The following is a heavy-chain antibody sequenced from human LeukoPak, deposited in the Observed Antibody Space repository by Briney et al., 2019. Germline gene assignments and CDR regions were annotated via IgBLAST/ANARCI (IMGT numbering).Heavy chain of an antibody. CDR3: ARDGVPRSGSYYKTLVDFDY. V-gene: IGHV1-2*02. Sequence: ASVKVSCKASGFTFTGYYMNWVRQAPGQGLEWMGWINPNSGGTNYAQKFQGRVTMTRDTSISTAYMELSRLRSDDTAVDYCARDGVPRSGSYYKTLVDFDYWGQGTLVTVSS. CDR2: INPNSGGT. D-gene: IGHD3-10*01. CDR1: GFTFTGYY. J-gene: IGHJ4*02.